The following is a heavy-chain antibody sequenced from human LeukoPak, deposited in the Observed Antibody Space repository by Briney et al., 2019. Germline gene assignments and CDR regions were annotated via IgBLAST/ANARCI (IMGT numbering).Heavy chain of an antibody. CDR3: ARTIAARDETQLFDY. D-gene: IGHD6-6*01. Sequence: PSETLSLTCTVSGDSISSYYWSWIRQPPGKGLEWIGYIYYSGSTNYNPSLKSRVTISVDTSKNQFSLKLSSVTAADTAVYYCARTIAARDETQLFDYWGQGTLVTVSS. CDR1: GDSISSYY. V-gene: IGHV4-59*08. CDR2: IYYSGST. J-gene: IGHJ4*02.